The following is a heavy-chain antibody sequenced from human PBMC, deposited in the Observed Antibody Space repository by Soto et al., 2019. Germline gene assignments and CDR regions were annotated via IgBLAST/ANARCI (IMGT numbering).Heavy chain of an antibody. CDR1: GGSFSSSA. Sequence: QVQLVQSGAEVKKPGSSVKVSCKASGGSFSSSAFSWVRQAPGQGLEWMGGIIPMFGTATYAQKFQGRVTIFADKSTSIVYMERSSLRYEDTAVYYCARGRYDSSGYDFDNGGQGTLVTIST. J-gene: IGHJ4*02. CDR3: ARGRYDSSGYDFDN. CDR2: IIPMFGTA. V-gene: IGHV1-69*06. D-gene: IGHD3-22*01.